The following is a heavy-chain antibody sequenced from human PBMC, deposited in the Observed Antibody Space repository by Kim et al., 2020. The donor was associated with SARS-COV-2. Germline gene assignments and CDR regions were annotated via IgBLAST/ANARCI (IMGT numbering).Heavy chain of an antibody. Sequence: NYNPSLKSRVTISVDKSKNQFSLKLSSVTAADTAVYYCARGQTDGSAYDYWGQGTLVTVSS. J-gene: IGHJ4*02. D-gene: IGHD3-22*01. V-gene: IGHV4-4*02. CDR3: ARGQTDGSAYDY.